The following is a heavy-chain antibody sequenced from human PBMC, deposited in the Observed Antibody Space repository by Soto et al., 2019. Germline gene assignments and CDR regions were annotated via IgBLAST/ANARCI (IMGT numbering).Heavy chain of an antibody. D-gene: IGHD6-19*01. CDR1: GFTFSSYA. Sequence: GGSLRLSCAASGFTFSSYAMSWVRQAPGKGLEWVSAISGSGGSTYYADSVKGRFTISRDNSKNTLYLQMNSLRAEDTAVDDCAIDIEGISAVAALIDYWGQGTLVTVSS. V-gene: IGHV3-23*01. J-gene: IGHJ4*02. CDR2: ISGSGGST. CDR3: AIDIEGISAVAALIDY.